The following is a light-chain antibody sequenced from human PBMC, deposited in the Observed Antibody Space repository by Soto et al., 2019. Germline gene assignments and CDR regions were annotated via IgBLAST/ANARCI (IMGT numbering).Light chain of an antibody. CDR2: AAS. CDR1: ETIRADL. J-gene: IGKJ4*01. CDR3: QQYGTAPFT. V-gene: IGKV3-20*01. Sequence: EIVLTQTPGTLSVSPGERATLSCRASETIRADLLAGYQQRPGQSPRLLISAASNRATGIPDRFSASGSGTDFTLTIGRVETEDFAVYYCQQYGTAPFTFGGGTKVVI.